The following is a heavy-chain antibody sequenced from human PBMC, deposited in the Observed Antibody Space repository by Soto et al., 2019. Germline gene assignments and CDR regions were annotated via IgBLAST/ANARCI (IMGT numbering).Heavy chain of an antibody. V-gene: IGHV3-72*01. CDR1: GFTFSDHY. J-gene: IGHJ5*02. Sequence: EVQLVESGGGLVKPGGSLRLSCAASGFTFSDHYMDWVRQAPGKGLEWVGRSRNKANSYTTEYAASVRGRFTISRDDSKNSRYLQMNSLKTEDTAVYYCARDLGSWGQGTLVTVSS. CDR3: ARDLGS. CDR2: SRNKANSYTT.